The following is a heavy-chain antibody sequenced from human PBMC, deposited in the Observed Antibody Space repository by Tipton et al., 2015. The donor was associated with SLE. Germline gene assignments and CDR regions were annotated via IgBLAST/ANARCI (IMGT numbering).Heavy chain of an antibody. J-gene: IGHJ4*02. V-gene: IGHV3-21*01. CDR3: AISLASGNFYRWTFDS. Sequence: SLRLSCAASGFTFSTYSINWVRQVPGKGLEWVSSISPSSTYIYYADSVRGRFTISRDNAKNSLDLQMNNLRAEDTAIYYCAISLASGNFYRWTFDSWGQGTLVTVSS. D-gene: IGHD1-26*01. CDR1: GFTFSTYS. CDR2: ISPSSTYI.